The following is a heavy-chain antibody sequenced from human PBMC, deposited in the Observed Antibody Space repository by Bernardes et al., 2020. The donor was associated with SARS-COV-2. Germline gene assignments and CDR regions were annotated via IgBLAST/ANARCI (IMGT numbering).Heavy chain of an antibody. CDR2: IYYSGST. CDR1: GGSISSYY. J-gene: IGHJ4*02. D-gene: IGHD6-13*01. CDR3: ARGHSSWISYYFDY. V-gene: IGHV4-59*01. Sequence: SETLSLTCTVSGGSISSYYWSWIRQPPGKGLEWKGYIYYSGSTTYNPSLKSRVTISVDTSKNQFSLKLSSVTAADTAVYYCARGHSSWISYYFDYWGQGTLVTVSS.